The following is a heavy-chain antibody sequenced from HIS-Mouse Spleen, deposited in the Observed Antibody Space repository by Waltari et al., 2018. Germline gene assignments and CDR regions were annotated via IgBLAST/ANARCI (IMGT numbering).Heavy chain of an antibody. J-gene: IGHJ2*01. CDR1: AGSFSISSYY. CDR2: IYYSGST. Sequence: QLQLQESGPGLVKPPETLSLTCTVSAGSFSISSYYWVWIRQPPGKGLEWLGSIYYSGSTYYNPSLKSRVTISVDTSKNQVSLKLSSVTAADTAVYYCAREIPYSSSWYDWYFDLWGRGTLVTVSS. D-gene: IGHD6-13*01. V-gene: IGHV4-39*07. CDR3: AREIPYSSSWYDWYFDL.